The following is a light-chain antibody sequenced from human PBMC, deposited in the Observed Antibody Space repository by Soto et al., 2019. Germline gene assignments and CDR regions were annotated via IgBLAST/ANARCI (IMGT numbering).Light chain of an antibody. CDR1: SSDVGGYKY. V-gene: IGLV2-14*01. CDR2: EVS. CDR3: SSYTSSSTWV. Sequence: QSALTQPASVSRSPGQSITISCTGTSSDVGGYKYVSWYQQHPGKAPKVMIYEVSNRPSGVSNRFSGSKSGNTASLTISGLQAEDEADYYCSSYTSSSTWVFGGGTKLTVL. J-gene: IGLJ3*02.